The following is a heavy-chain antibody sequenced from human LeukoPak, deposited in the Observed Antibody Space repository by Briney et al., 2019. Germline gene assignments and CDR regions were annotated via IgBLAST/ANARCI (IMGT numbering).Heavy chain of an antibody. J-gene: IGHJ4*02. V-gene: IGHV3-30*02. Sequence: SGGSLRLSCVASGFTFSYFGIHWVRHAPGKWLEWVAFIRYDGSNEYYAESVKGRFTISRANSKNTLYLQMNSLRVEDTAAYYCAKIEGKYQLANIPDSWGQGTLVTVSS. CDR1: GFTFSYFG. CDR3: AKIEGKYQLANIPDS. CDR2: IRYDGSNE. D-gene: IGHD2-2*01.